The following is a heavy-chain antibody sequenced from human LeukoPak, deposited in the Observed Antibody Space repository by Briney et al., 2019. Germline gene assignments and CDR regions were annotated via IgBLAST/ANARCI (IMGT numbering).Heavy chain of an antibody. CDR1: GGSFSGYY. CDR3: ALIHYYDSSGYSAMYYYYYMDV. J-gene: IGHJ6*03. CDR2: IYYSGST. Sequence: KPSETLSLTCAVYGGSFSGYYWSWIRQPPGKGLEWIGSIYYSGSTYYNPSLKSRVTISVDTSKNQFSLKLSSVTAADTAVYYCALIHYYDSSGYSAMYYYYYMDVWGKGTTVTISS. D-gene: IGHD3-22*01. V-gene: IGHV4-34*01.